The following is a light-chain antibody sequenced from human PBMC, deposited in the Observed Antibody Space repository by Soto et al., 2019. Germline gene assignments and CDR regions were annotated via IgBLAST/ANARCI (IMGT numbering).Light chain of an antibody. CDR2: AAS. Sequence: DIQMTQSPSSLSASVGDRVTITCRASQSISSYLNWYQHKPGKAPKLLIYAASSLQTGVPSRFSGSRSGTDFTLTISSLQPEDFATYYCQQRNSYPITFGQGTRLEIK. V-gene: IGKV1-39*01. CDR3: QQRNSYPIT. CDR1: QSISSY. J-gene: IGKJ5*01.